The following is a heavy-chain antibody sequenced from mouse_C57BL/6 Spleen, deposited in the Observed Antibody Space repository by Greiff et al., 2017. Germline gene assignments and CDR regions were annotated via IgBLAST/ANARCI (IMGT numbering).Heavy chain of an antibody. J-gene: IGHJ3*01. Sequence: EVMLVESGGGLVKPGGSLKLSCAASGFTFSSYTMSWVRPTPEKRLEWVATISGGGGNTYYPDSVKGRFTISRDNAKNTLYLQMSSLRSEDTALYYCARRETGTGFAYWGQGTLVTVSA. CDR1: GFTFSSYT. CDR2: ISGGGGNT. V-gene: IGHV5-9*01. D-gene: IGHD4-1*01. CDR3: ARRETGTGFAY.